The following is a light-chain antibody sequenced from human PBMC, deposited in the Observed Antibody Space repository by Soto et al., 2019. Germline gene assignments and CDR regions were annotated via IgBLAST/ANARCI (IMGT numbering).Light chain of an antibody. Sequence: DIQMTQSPSTLSASVGDRVTITCRASQSISSWLAWYQQKPGKAPNLLIYMASSLESGVPSTFIGSGSGTEFTLNISSLQPDDFATYYCQQYNSYPLTFGGGNTVELK. CDR3: QQYNSYPLT. V-gene: IGKV1-5*03. CDR1: QSISSW. J-gene: IGKJ4*01. CDR2: MAS.